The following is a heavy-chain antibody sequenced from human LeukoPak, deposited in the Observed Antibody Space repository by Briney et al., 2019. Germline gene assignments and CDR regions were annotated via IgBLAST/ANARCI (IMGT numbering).Heavy chain of an antibody. J-gene: IGHJ4*02. Sequence: SQTLSLTCAISGDSVSSNSVAWHWIRQSPSRGLEWLGRTYYRSNWYNDYAVSVKSRITINPDTSKDQFSLQPNSVTPEDTAVYYCGRGKTGIFDYWGQGTLVTVSS. CDR1: GDSVSSNSVA. V-gene: IGHV6-1*01. CDR2: TYYRSNWYN. CDR3: GRGKTGIFDY. D-gene: IGHD7-27*01.